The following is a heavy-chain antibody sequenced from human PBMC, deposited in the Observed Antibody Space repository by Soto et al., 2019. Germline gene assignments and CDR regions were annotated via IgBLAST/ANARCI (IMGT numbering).Heavy chain of an antibody. CDR3: ARNVAAGYGPDY. Sequence: QVQLVQSGAEVKKPGASVKVSCKASGYTFTGYYMHWVRQAPGQGLEWMGWINPNSGGTNDARKLPGWVSMTTDTTSSTAYMELSRPRYGHTAVYYGARNVAAGYGPDYWGQGTLVTVSS. V-gene: IGHV1-2*04. CDR1: GYTFTGYY. CDR2: INPNSGGT. D-gene: IGHD5-12*01. J-gene: IGHJ4*02.